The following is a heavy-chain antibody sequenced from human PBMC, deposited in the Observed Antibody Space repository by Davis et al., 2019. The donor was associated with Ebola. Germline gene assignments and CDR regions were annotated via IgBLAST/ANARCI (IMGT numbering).Heavy chain of an antibody. CDR2: TYYRSKWFV. CDR3: ARDPPYDQGYDY. CDR1: GDSVSSNTAA. D-gene: IGHD3-22*01. Sequence: SQTLSLTCAISGDSVSSNTAAWNWIRQSPSRGLEWLGRTYYRSKWFVDYAVSVKSRMTINSDTSKNQFSLQFGSVTPEDTAVYYCARDPPYDQGYDYWGQGILVTVSS. J-gene: IGHJ4*02. V-gene: IGHV6-1*01.